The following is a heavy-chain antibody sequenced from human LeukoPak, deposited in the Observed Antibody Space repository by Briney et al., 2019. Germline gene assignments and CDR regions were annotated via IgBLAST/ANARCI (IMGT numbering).Heavy chain of an antibody. J-gene: IGHJ4*02. D-gene: IGHD3-16*02. CDR1: GGSISSYY. V-gene: IGHV4-59*08. CDR3: ARHSVGIFRKGVRYFDY. CDR2: IYYSGST. Sequence: SETLSLTCTVSGGSISSYYWSRIRQPPGKGLEWIGYIYYSGSTNYNPSLKSRVTISVDTSKNQFSLKLSSVTAADTAVYYCARHSVGIFRKGVRYFDYWGQGTLVTVSS.